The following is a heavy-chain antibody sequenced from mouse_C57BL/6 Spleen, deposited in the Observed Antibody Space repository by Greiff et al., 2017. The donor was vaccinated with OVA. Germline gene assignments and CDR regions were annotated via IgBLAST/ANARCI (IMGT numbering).Heavy chain of an antibody. Sequence: QVQLQQPGAELVKPGASVKLSCKASGYTFTSYWMHWVKQRPGQGLEWIGMIHPNSGSTNYNEKFKSKATLTVDKSSSTAYMQLSSLTSEDSAVYYCARSPPGSSYVKFAYWGQGTLVTVSA. J-gene: IGHJ3*01. V-gene: IGHV1-64*01. D-gene: IGHD1-1*01. CDR3: ARSPPGSSYVKFAY. CDR1: GYTFTSYW. CDR2: IHPNSGST.